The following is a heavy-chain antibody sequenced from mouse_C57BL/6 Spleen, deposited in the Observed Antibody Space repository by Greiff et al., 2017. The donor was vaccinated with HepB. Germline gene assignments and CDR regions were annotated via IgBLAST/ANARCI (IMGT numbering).Heavy chain of an antibody. CDR2: IDPSDSYT. Sequence: QVQLQQPGAELVMPGASVKLSCKASGYTFTSYWMHWVKQRPGQGLEWIGEIDPSDSYTNYNQKFKGKSTLTVDKSSSTAYMQLSSLTSEDSAVYYCARGANWDPFAYWGQGTLVTVSA. V-gene: IGHV1-69*01. CDR3: ARGANWDPFAY. D-gene: IGHD4-1*01. CDR1: GYTFTSYW. J-gene: IGHJ3*01.